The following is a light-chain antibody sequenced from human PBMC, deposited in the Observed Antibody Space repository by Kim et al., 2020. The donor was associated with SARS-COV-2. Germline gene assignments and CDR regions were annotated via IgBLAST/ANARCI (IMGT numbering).Light chain of an antibody. CDR2: AAS. Sequence: ASVGDRVTITCRASQSISSYLNCYQQKPGKAPKLLIYAASSLQSGVPSRFSGSGSGTDFTLTISSLQPEDFATYYCQQSYSTLSYTFGQGTKLEI. CDR1: QSISSY. CDR3: QQSYSTLSYT. J-gene: IGKJ2*01. V-gene: IGKV1-39*01.